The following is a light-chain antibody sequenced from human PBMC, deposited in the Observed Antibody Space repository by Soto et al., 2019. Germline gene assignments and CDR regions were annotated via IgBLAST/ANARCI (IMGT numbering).Light chain of an antibody. CDR3: HRRVNWPT. CDR1: QSVNRY. J-gene: IGKJ3*01. V-gene: IGKV3-11*01. CDR2: DAS. Sequence: EIVLTQSPATLSLSPGERATLCCRTSQSVNRYLDWYQQKPGQAPRLLIYDASHRAAGIPARFSGSGSGTDCSLTISSLEPEDFAVYYCHRRVNWPTFGPGTKV.